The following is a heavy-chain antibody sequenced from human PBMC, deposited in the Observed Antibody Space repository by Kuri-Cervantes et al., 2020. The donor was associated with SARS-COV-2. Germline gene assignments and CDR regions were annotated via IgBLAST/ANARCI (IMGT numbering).Heavy chain of an antibody. Sequence: GGSLRLSCAASAFTFSSYAMHWVRQAPGKGLEWVAIISYDGSNKYYADSVKGRFTISGDNSKNTLYLQMNSLRAEDTAVYYCARDRVGVHDYWGQGTLVTVSS. V-gene: IGHV3-30-3*01. CDR3: ARDRVGVHDY. J-gene: IGHJ4*02. CDR1: AFTFSSYA. D-gene: IGHD2-21*01. CDR2: ISYDGSNK.